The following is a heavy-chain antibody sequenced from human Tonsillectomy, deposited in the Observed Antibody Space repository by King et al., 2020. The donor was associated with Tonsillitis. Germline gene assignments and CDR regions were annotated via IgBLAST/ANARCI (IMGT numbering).Heavy chain of an antibody. CDR1: GFTFITFD. CDR3: AKDLIDYYDSSGYLDY. J-gene: IGHJ4*02. D-gene: IGHD3-22*01. CDR2: ISYDGSNK. V-gene: IGHV3-30*18. Sequence: VQLVESGGGVVQPGRSLRLSCAASGFTFITFDMHWVRQAPGKGLEWVAVISYDGSNKYYVDSVKGRFTISRDNSKNTLYLQMNSLRAEDTAVYFCAKDLIDYYDSSGYLDYWGQGTLVTVSP.